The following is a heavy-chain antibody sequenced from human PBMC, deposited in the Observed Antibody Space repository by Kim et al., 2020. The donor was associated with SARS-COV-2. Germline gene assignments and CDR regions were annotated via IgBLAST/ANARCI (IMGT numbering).Heavy chain of an antibody. CDR3: ARDEGFCTADSCFLDE. D-gene: IGHD2-15*01. Sequence: DSVKGRFTLSRDTSEDTVYLQMTNLRVDDTAVYYCARDEGFCTADSCFLDEWGQGTLVTVSP. V-gene: IGHV3-53*01. J-gene: IGHJ4*02.